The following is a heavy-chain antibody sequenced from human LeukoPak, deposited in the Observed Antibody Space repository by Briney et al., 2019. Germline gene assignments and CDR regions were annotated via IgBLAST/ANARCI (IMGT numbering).Heavy chain of an antibody. J-gene: IGHJ4*02. V-gene: IGHV4-4*07. CDR2: IYSSGIT. CDR1: GGSISNYY. CDR3: ARARVGFDSSGRGPRFDC. Sequence: SETLSLTCTVSGGSISNYYWSWIRQPAGKGLEWIGRIYSSGITNYNLSLSSRVTISVDMSKNQLSLRLRSVTAADTAVYFCARARVGFDSSGRGPRFDCWGQGTLVTVSS. D-gene: IGHD3-22*01.